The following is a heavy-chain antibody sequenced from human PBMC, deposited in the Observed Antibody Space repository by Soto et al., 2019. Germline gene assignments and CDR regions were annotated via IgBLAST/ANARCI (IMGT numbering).Heavy chain of an antibody. CDR2: INSVNDHT. D-gene: IGHD6-19*01. Sequence: GASVKVSCKASGYSFSTHAMHWVRQAPGQGLEWVGWINSVNDHTIYSEKFQGRVTITSDTSTSTAYMELRSLRSDDTAVYYCARGLEQWLVLDYWGQGTLVTVSS. J-gene: IGHJ4*02. V-gene: IGHV1-3*01. CDR1: GYSFSTHA. CDR3: ARGLEQWLVLDY.